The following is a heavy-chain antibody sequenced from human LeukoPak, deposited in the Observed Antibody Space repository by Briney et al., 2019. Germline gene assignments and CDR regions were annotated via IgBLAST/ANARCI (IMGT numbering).Heavy chain of an antibody. D-gene: IGHD6-13*01. V-gene: IGHV3-48*02. CDR2: ISSGSSSTI. CDR1: GFTFSAYS. CDR3: ARGAAAFDY. Sequence: GGSLRLSCAASGFTFSAYSMNWVRQAPGKGLGWVSYISSGSSSTIYYADSVKGRFTISRDNAKNSLYLQMDSLRDEDTAVFYCARGAAAFDYWGQGTLVTVSS. J-gene: IGHJ4*02.